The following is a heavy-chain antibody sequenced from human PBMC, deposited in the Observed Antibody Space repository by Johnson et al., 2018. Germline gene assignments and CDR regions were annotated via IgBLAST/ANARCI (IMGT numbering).Heavy chain of an antibody. V-gene: IGHV3-73*01. Sequence: VQLQESGPGLVKPSETLSLTCTVSGGSISSYYWSWIRQPAGKGLEGVGRIRSKANSYATAYAASMKRRITSSRADSKNTAYLQLNSLKTEDTAVYYCTRHEDNVLLPVPMEDAFDIWGQGTMVTVSS. J-gene: IGHJ3*02. D-gene: IGHD2-2*01. CDR1: GGSISSYY. CDR2: IRSKANSYAT. CDR3: TRHEDNVLLPVPMEDAFDI.